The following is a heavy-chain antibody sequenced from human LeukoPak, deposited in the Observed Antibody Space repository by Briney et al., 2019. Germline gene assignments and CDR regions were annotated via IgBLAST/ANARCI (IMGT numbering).Heavy chain of an antibody. V-gene: IGHV4-59*08. D-gene: IGHD4-17*01. CDR3: ARRIYGSPFDY. CDR2: IYYSGST. J-gene: IGHJ4*02. Sequence: ETLSLTCTVSGGSISSYYWSWIRQPPGKGLEWIGYIYYSGSTNYNPSLKSRVTISVDTSKNQFSPKLSSVTAADTAVYYCARRIYGSPFDYWGQGTLVTVSS. CDR1: GGSISSYY.